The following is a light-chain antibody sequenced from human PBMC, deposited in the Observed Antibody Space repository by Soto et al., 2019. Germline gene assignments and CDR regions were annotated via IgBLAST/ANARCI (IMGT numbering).Light chain of an antibody. CDR2: EVS. J-gene: IGLJ2*01. Sequence: QSALTQPPSASGSPGQSVTISCTGTSSDVGAYSYVSWYQQHPGKAPKLMIYEVSKRPSGVPDRFSGSKSGNTASLTVSGLQAEDEADYYCSSYAGSNNFVVFGGGTKVTVL. CDR1: SSDVGAYSY. V-gene: IGLV2-8*01. CDR3: SSYAGSNNFVV.